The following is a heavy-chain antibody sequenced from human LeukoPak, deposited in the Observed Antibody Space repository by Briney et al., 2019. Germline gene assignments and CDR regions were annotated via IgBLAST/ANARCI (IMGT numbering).Heavy chain of an antibody. CDR3: AREGAYSGSYYFDY. Sequence: GGSLRLSCAASGFTFSSYRMNWVRQAPGKGLEWVSYISSSSSTIYYADSVKGRFTISRDNAKNSLYLQMNSLRDEDTAVYYCAREGAYSGSYYFDYWGQGTLVTVSS. D-gene: IGHD1-26*01. V-gene: IGHV3-48*02. J-gene: IGHJ4*02. CDR2: ISSSSSTI. CDR1: GFTFSSYR.